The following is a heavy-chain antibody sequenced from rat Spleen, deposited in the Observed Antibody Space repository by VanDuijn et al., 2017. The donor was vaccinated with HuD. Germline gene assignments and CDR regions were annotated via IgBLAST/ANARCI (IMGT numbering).Heavy chain of an antibody. CDR1: GLSLTSYH. J-gene: IGHJ2*01. CDR3: ARANRETYAHFDY. V-gene: IGHV2-15*01. CDR2: IWAGGGT. D-gene: IGHD3-4*01. Sequence: QVQLKESGPGLVQPSQTLSLTCTVSGLSLTSYHVSWVRQPPGKSLVWMGTIWAGGGTAYNSLLKSRLSITRDISKSQVFLKINSLETEDTATYYCARANRETYAHFDYWGQGVMVTVSS.